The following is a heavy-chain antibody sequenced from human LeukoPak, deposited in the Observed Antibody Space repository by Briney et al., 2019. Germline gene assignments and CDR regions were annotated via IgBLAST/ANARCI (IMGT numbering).Heavy chain of an antibody. D-gene: IGHD2-2*01. Sequence: SETLSLTCAVYGGSFSGYYWSWIRQPPGQGLEWIGEINHSGSTNYNPSLKSRVTISVDTSKNQFSLKLSSVTAADTAVYYCARGQPYDYWGQGTLVTVSS. CDR1: GGSFSGYY. J-gene: IGHJ4*02. CDR2: INHSGST. V-gene: IGHV4-34*01. CDR3: ARGQPYDY.